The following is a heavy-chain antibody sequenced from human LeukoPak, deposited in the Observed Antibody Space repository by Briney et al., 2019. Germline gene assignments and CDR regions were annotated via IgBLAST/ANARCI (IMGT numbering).Heavy chain of an antibody. CDR3: AKVRLADFWSGYLDY. Sequence: GGSLRLSCAASGFTFSSYAMGWVRQAPGKGLEWVSAISGIGDSTYYADSVKGRFTISRDNSKNTLYLQMNSLRAEDIAVYYCAKVRLADFWSGYLDYWGQGTLVTVSS. D-gene: IGHD3-3*01. V-gene: IGHV3-23*01. CDR2: ISGIGDST. J-gene: IGHJ4*02. CDR1: GFTFSSYA.